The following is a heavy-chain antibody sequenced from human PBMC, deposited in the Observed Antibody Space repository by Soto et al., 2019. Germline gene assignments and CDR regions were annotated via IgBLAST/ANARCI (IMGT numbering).Heavy chain of an antibody. V-gene: IGHV4-31*11. J-gene: IGHJ2*01. D-gene: IGHD3-10*01. CDR1: GGSISRSVYY. CDR3: ARDPIVRGVVGWYFDL. CDR2: IHNSGTT. Sequence: QVQLQESGPGLVKPSQTLSLTCAVSGGSISRSVYYCNWIRQHPGKGLEWIGYIHNSGTTYYNPSLKSRLTYSVDTSKNQFYLKLSSVTTADTAVYYCARDPIVRGVVGWYFDLWGRGTLVTVSS.